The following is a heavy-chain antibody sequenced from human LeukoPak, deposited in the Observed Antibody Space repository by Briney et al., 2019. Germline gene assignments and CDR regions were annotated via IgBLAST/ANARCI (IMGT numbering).Heavy chain of an antibody. CDR1: GYTFASYG. V-gene: IGHV1-18*01. D-gene: IGHD4-23*01. CDR2: ISTYNGNT. J-gene: IGHJ4*02. CDR3: ARETGLDYGGNPGY. Sequence: PGASVKVSCKASGYTFASYGISWVRQAPGQGLEWMGWISTYNGNTNYAQKLQGRVTMTTDTSTSTAYMELRSLRSDDTAVYYCARETGLDYGGNPGYWGQGTLVTVSS.